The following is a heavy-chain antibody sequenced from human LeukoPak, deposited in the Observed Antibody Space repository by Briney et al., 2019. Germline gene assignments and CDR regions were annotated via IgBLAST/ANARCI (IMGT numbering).Heavy chain of an antibody. J-gene: IGHJ4*02. CDR2: ISANTGKT. Sequence: GASVKVSCKASGYTFATYGFCWGRQASGHGLEWMGWISANTGKTDYARKFQGRVTMTTDTSTSTAYMELRSLRPDDTAVYYCAKVAGDRMDYWGQGTLLTVSS. CDR3: AKVAGDRMDY. CDR1: GYTFATYG. V-gene: IGHV1-18*01. D-gene: IGHD6-13*01.